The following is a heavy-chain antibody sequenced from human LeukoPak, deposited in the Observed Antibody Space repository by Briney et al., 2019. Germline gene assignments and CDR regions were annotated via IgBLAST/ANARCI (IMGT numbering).Heavy chain of an antibody. CDR3: ARVEVRPMVRGVIDY. D-gene: IGHD3-10*01. CDR1: GGSISSYY. Sequence: SETLSLTCTVSGGSISSYYWSWIRQPPGKGLEWIGYIYYSGSTNYNPSLKSRVTISVDTSKNQFSLKLSSVTAADTAVYYCARVEVRPMVRGVIDYWGQGTLATVSS. J-gene: IGHJ4*02. V-gene: IGHV4-59*01. CDR2: IYYSGST.